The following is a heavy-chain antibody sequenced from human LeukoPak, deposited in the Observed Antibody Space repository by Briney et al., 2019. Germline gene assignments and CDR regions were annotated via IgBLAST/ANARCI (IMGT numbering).Heavy chain of an antibody. CDR1: GGSISSGDYY. CDR2: IYYSGST. V-gene: IGHV4-30-4*01. J-gene: IGHJ4*02. Sequence: SETPSLTCTVSGGSISSGDYYWSWIRQPPGKGLEWIGYIYYSGSTYYNPSLKSRVAISVDTSKNQFSLKLSSVTAADTAVYYCARALSPDLVGDYWGQGTLVTVSS. CDR3: ARALSPDLVGDY.